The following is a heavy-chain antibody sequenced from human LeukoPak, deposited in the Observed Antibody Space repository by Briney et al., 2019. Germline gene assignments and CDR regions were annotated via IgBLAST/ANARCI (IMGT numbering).Heavy chain of an antibody. J-gene: IGHJ6*02. CDR3: ARGTSYDFWSGYYSTSYHYYGMDV. V-gene: IGHV1-69*13. CDR1: GGTLISYA. CDR2: IIPIFGTA. D-gene: IGHD3-3*01. Sequence: ASVKVSCKASGGTLISYAISWVRQAPGQGLEWMGGIIPIFGTANYAQKFQGRVTITADESTSTAYMELSSLRSEDTAVYYCARGTSYDFWSGYYSTSYHYYGMDVWGQGTTVTVSS.